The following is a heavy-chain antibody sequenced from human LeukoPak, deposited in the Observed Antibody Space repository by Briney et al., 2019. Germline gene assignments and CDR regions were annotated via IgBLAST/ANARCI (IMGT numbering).Heavy chain of an antibody. CDR1: GFTFSDYY. V-gene: IGHV3-11*04. CDR2: IGSSGSTI. CDR3: ARDLYRIVVVPHYFDY. J-gene: IGHJ4*02. D-gene: IGHD3-22*01. Sequence: GGSLRLSCAASGFTFSDYYMSWIRQAPGKGLEWVSYIGSSGSTIYYADSVKGRFTISRDNAKNTLYLQMNSLRAEDTAVYYCARDLYRIVVVPHYFDYWGQGTLVTVSS.